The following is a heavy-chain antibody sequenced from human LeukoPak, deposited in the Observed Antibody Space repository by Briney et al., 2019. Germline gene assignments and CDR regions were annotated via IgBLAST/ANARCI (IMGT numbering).Heavy chain of an antibody. J-gene: IGHJ5*02. Sequence: PSETLSLTCTVSGGSISSYYGSWIRQPPGKGLEWIGYIYHSGSTNYNPSLKSRVTISVDTSKNQFSLKLTSVTAADTAVYYCARGAAAMTLNWFDPWGQGILVTVSS. CDR1: GGSISSYY. D-gene: IGHD2-2*01. CDR2: IYHSGST. V-gene: IGHV4-59*08. CDR3: ARGAAAMTLNWFDP.